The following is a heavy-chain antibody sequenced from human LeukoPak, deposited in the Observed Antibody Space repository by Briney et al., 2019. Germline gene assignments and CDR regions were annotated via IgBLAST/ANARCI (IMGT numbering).Heavy chain of an antibody. CDR1: GYTFTSYG. Sequence: WASVKVSCKASGYTFTSYGISWVRQAPGQGLEWMGWISAYNGNTNYAQKLQGRVTMVTDTSTSTAYMELRSLRSDDTAVYYCARDQTRILYPPVPYYMDVWGKGSTVTVSS. CDR3: ARDQTRILYPPVPYYMDV. J-gene: IGHJ6*03. CDR2: ISAYNGNT. D-gene: IGHD2-8*01. V-gene: IGHV1-18*01.